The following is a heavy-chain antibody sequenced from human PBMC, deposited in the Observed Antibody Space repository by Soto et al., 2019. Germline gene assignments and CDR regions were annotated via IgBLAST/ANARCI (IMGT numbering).Heavy chain of an antibody. V-gene: IGHV4-30-4*01. Sequence: PSETLSLTCTVSGGSISTAEYFWSWIRQPPGKGLEWIGYIYYTGSTYYNPSLKSRVTISVDTSKNQFSLKLSSVTAADTAVYYCARVQKGGILSPWGQGTLVTVSS. CDR1: GGSISTAEYF. CDR2: IYYTGST. J-gene: IGHJ5*02. CDR3: ARVQKGGILSP. D-gene: IGHD2-15*01.